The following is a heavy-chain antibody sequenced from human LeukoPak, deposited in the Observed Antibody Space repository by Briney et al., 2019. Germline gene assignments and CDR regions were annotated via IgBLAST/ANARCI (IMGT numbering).Heavy chain of an antibody. CDR1: GGSMSYYY. D-gene: IGHD2-15*01. CDR3: ARDGGLQFDY. V-gene: IGHV4-59*12. CDR2: IYFNGST. J-gene: IGHJ4*02. Sequence: PSETLSLTCTVSGGSMSYYYWSWIRRPPGKGLQWIGYIYFNGSTTYNPSLKSRVTMSVDTSKNQFSLKLSSVTAADTAVYYCARDGGLQFDYWGQGTLVTVSS.